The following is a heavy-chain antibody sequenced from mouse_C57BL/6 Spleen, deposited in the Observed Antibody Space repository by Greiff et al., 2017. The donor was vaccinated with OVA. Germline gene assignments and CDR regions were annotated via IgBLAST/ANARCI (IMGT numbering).Heavy chain of an antibody. CDR3: ARPDYGSSYSAWFAY. J-gene: IGHJ3*01. CDR2: ISSGSSTI. D-gene: IGHD1-1*01. V-gene: IGHV5-17*01. Sequence: EVQGVESGGGLVKPGGSLKLSCAASGFTFSDYGMHWVRQAPEKGLEWVAYISSGSSTIYYADTVKGRFTISRDNAKHTLFLQMTSLRSEDTAMYYCARPDYGSSYSAWFAYWGQGTLVTVSA. CDR1: GFTFSDYG.